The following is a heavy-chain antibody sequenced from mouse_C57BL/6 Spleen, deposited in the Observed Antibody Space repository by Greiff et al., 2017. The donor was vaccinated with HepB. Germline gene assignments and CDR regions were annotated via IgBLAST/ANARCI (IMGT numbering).Heavy chain of an antibody. Sequence: QVQLQQPGTELVKPGASVKLSCKASGYTFTSYWMHWVKPMPGQGLEWIGNINPSNGGTNYNEKFKSKATLTVDKSSSTAYMQLSSLTSEDSAVYYCARDSNYLYYAMDYWGQGTSVTVSS. V-gene: IGHV1-53*01. CDR3: ARDSNYLYYAMDY. CDR1: GYTFTSYW. D-gene: IGHD2-5*01. J-gene: IGHJ4*01. CDR2: INPSNGGT.